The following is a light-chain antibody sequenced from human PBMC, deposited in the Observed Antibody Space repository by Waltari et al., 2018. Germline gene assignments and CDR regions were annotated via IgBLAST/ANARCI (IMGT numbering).Light chain of an antibody. CDR1: QSVFFSSTKKTY. V-gene: IGKV4-1*01. J-gene: IGKJ2*03. CDR3: QHYYRTPYS. Sequence: IVMTQSPASLAVSLGERATINCKANQSVFFSSTKKTYVAWYQQRPGQPPRLLLSWASIRESGGPDRVVGSGSGPDFTLTINSLQAEDVALYYCQHYYRTPYSFGQGTKLEIK. CDR2: WAS.